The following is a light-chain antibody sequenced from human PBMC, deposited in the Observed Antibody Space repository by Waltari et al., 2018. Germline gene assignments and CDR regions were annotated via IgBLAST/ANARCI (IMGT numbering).Light chain of an antibody. J-gene: IGKJ1*01. CDR2: KAS. V-gene: IGKV1-5*03. CDR3: QEYVDDLWT. Sequence: DILMTQSPPTLSASMGDRVTITCRASRDISTKLAWDQQKPGRAPKLLIYKASRLESGVPARFSGSGSGTEFTLTISTLQPDDFATYYCQEYVDDLWTFGQGTKVEIK. CDR1: RDISTK.